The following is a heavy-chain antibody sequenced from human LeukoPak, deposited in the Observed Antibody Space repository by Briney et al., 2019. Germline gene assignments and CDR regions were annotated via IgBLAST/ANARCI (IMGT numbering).Heavy chain of an antibody. Sequence: ASVKVSCTASGYTFTSYGISWVRQAPGQGLEWMGWISAYNGNTNYAQKLQGRVTMTTDTSTSTAYMELRSLRSDDTAVYYCARGIAAAGDYYYYGMDVWGQGTTVTVSS. V-gene: IGHV1-18*01. CDR3: ARGIAAAGDYYYYGMDV. CDR1: GYTFTSYG. D-gene: IGHD6-13*01. CDR2: ISAYNGNT. J-gene: IGHJ6*02.